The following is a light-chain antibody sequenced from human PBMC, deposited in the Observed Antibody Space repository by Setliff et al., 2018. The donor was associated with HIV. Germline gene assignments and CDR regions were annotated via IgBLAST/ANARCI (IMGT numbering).Light chain of an antibody. V-gene: IGLV2-14*01. CDR2: DVS. J-gene: IGLJ2*01. CDR1: TSDIGGYNY. Sequence: QSALTQPASVSGSPGQSITISCTGTTSDIGGYNYVSWYQQHPGKAPKLIIYDVSKRPSGVSDRFSASKSDNTASLTISGLRPEDEADYYCSSYTSSSTPVVFGGGTK. CDR3: SSYTSSSTPVV.